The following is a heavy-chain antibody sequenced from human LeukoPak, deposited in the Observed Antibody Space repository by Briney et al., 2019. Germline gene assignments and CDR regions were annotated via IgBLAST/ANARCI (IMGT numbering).Heavy chain of an antibody. CDR3: ARGHRASVVILDY. V-gene: IGHV4-34*01. D-gene: IGHD2/OR15-2a*01. CDR2: INHSGST. CDR1: GGSFSGYY. J-gene: IGHJ4*02. Sequence: SETLSLTCAVYGGSFSGYYWSWIRQPPGKGLEWIGEINHSGSTNYNPALKRRVTISVDTSKNQFSLNLSSVTAADTAVYYCARGHRASVVILDYWGQGTLVTVSS.